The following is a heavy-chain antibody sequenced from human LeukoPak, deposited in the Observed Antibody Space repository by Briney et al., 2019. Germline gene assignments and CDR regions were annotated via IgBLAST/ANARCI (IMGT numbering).Heavy chain of an antibody. CDR1: GHSFNTDSF. V-gene: IGHV4-38-2*02. D-gene: IGHD6-6*01. J-gene: IGHJ5*02. CDR2: IHERGSA. Sequence: ETLSLTCIISGHSFNTDSFWGWIRQPPGKGLEWIGSIHERGSAFYNPSLRGRVAISIDTSKNQFSLKVNFVTAADTAVYYCARAARPSNNWFDRWGQGTLVTVSS. CDR3: ARAARPSNNWFDR.